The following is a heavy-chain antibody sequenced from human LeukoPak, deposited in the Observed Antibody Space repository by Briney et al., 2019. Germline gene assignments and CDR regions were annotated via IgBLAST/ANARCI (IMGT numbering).Heavy chain of an antibody. CDR2: INPNSGGT. Sequence: ASVKVSCKASGYTFTGYYMHWVRQAPGQGLEWMGWINPNSGGTNYAQKFQGRVTMTRDTSTSTVYMELSSLRSEDTAMYYCARATTVVTTVVHDGFDIWGQGTLVTVSS. CDR1: GYTFTGYY. J-gene: IGHJ3*02. D-gene: IGHD4-23*01. CDR3: ARATTVVTTVVHDGFDI. V-gene: IGHV1-2*02.